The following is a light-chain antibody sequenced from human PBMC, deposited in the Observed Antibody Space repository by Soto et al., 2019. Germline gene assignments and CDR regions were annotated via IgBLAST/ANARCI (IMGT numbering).Light chain of an antibody. CDR2: DNS. CDR3: QSYDSSLSGWV. CDR1: TGYD. V-gene: IGLV1-40*01. Sequence: QAVVTQPPSVSGAPGQRVTISCTGSTGYDVHWYQQLPGTAPKLLIHDNSIRPSGVPDRFSGSKSGTSASLAITGLQAEDEADYYCQSYDSSLSGWVFGGGTKLTVL. J-gene: IGLJ3*02.